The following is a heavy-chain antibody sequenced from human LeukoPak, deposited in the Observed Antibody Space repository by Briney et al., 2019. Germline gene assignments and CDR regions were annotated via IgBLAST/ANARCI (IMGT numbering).Heavy chain of an antibody. V-gene: IGHV1-18*01. CDR2: ISAYNGNT. CDR3: ARAPTVTTSDAFDI. Sequence: ASVKVSCKASGYTFISYGISWVRQAPGQGLEWMGWISAYNGNTNYAQKLQGRVTMTTDTYTSTTYMELRSLRSDDTAVYYCARAPTVTTSDAFDIWGQGTMVTVSS. D-gene: IGHD4-17*01. CDR1: GYTFISYG. J-gene: IGHJ3*02.